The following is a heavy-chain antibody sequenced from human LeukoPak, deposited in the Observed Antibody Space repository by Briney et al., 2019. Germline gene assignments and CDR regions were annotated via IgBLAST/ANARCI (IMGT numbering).Heavy chain of an antibody. Sequence: KPSETLSLICTVSGRSIKRNYWNWIRQPPGKGLEWIVCMYYSGSTNYNPSLESRVTISVEKPKNQFSLKLSSVTAADTAVYYCARDGAASSGSDYWGQGTLVTVSS. D-gene: IGHD6-19*01. CDR3: ARDGAASSGSDY. CDR2: MYYSGST. J-gene: IGHJ4*02. V-gene: IGHV4-59*12. CDR1: GRSIKRNY.